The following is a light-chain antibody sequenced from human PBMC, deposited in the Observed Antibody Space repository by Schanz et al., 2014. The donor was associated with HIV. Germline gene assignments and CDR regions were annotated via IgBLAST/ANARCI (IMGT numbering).Light chain of an antibody. CDR3: QQDIRAPVT. Sequence: DIVMTQSQDSLAVSLGERATTHSKSRRSVLSTINKKTNLAWYQQKPGQPPKLLIYWASTRESGVPDRFSGRGSGTDFTLTISNLQAEDVAIYYCQQDIRAPVTFGQGTKVESK. V-gene: IGKV4-1*01. J-gene: IGKJ1*01. CDR1: RSVLSTINKKTN. CDR2: WAS.